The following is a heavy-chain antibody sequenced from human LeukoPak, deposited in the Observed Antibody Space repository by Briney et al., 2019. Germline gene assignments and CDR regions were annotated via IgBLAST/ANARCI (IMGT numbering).Heavy chain of an antibody. CDR3: ARVGGIVGATSLFDY. CDR1: GGTFRSYT. D-gene: IGHD1-26*01. CDR2: IIPILGIA. J-gene: IGHJ4*02. Sequence: ASVKVSCKASGGTFRSYTISWVRQAPGQGLEWMGRIIPILGIANYPQKFQGRVTITADKSTSTAYMELSSLRSEDTAVYYCARVGGIVGATSLFDYWGQGTLVTVSS. V-gene: IGHV1-69*02.